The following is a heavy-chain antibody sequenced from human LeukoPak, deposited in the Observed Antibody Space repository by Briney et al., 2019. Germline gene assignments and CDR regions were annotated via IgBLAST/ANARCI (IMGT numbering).Heavy chain of an antibody. CDR3: ARRGTSSSWAHFDY. D-gene: IGHD6-13*01. CDR1: GFTFSTYW. CDR2: IKQDGSEK. V-gene: IGHV3-7*05. J-gene: IGHJ4*02. Sequence: GGSLRLSCAASGFTFSTYWMTWVRQAPGKGLDWVANIKQDGSEKYYVDSVKGRFTISRDNAKTSLYLQMNSLGAEDTAVYYCARRGTSSSWAHFDYWGQGTLVTVSS.